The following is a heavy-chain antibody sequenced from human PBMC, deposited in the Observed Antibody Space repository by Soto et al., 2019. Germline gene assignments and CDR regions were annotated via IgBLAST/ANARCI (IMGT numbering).Heavy chain of an antibody. J-gene: IGHJ6*02. V-gene: IGHV3-21*01. D-gene: IGHD2-15*01. CDR2: ISRSSSYI. CDR1: GFTFSSYS. CDR3: ARDRELGYCSGGSCYSPSGDYGMDV. Sequence: PGGSLRLSCAASGFTFSSYSMNWVRQAPGKGLEWVSSISRSSSYIYYAGSVKGRFTISRDNAKNSLYLQMNSLRAEDTAVYYCARDRELGYCSGGSCYSPSGDYGMDVWGQGTLVTVSS.